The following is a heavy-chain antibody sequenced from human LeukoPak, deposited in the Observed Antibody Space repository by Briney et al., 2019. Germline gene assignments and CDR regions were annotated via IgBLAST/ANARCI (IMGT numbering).Heavy chain of an antibody. CDR1: GFTFGHYG. Sequence: HPGGSLRLSCAASGFTFGHYGMHWVRQTPGKGLEWVSFTRYDGSNKYYADSVKGRFTISRDNAKNSLYLQMNSLRAEDTAVYYCAIMGDILTGYPPHYWGQGTLVTVSS. CDR2: TRYDGSNK. V-gene: IGHV3-30*02. CDR3: AIMGDILTGYPPHY. J-gene: IGHJ4*02. D-gene: IGHD3-9*01.